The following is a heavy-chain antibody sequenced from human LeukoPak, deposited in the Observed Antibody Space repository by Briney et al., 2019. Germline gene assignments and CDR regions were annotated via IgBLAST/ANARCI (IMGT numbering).Heavy chain of an antibody. D-gene: IGHD6-6*01. Sequence: GGSLRLSCAASGFTFDDYAMHWVRQAPGKGLEWVSSISWNSGSIGYADSVKGRFTISRDNAKNSLYLQMNSLRAEDTAVYYCARGIIAARGAFDIWGQGTMVTVSS. CDR2: ISWNSGSI. CDR3: ARGIIAARGAFDI. J-gene: IGHJ3*02. CDR1: GFTFDDYA. V-gene: IGHV3-9*01.